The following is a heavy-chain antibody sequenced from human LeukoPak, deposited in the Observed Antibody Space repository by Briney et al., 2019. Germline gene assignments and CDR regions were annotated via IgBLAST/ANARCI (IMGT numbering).Heavy chain of an antibody. CDR2: ISYSGST. V-gene: IGHV4-59*01. D-gene: IGHD3-10*01. CDR3: ARDSGYYGSGILAFDI. CDR1: GGSISSYY. Sequence: SETLCLTCTVSGGSISSYYWSWIRQPPGKGLEWIGHISYSGSTNYNPSLKSRVTISVDTSKNQFSLKLSSVTAADTAVYYCARDSGYYGSGILAFDIWGQGTMVTVSS. J-gene: IGHJ3*02.